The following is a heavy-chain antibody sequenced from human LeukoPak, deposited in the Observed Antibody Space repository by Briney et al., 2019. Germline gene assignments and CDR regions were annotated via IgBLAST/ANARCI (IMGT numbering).Heavy chain of an antibody. CDR1: GFTFSSYA. J-gene: IGHJ4*02. CDR2: ISYDGSNK. V-gene: IGHV3-30-3*02. CDR3: AKIAHYYGSGSYYEYYFDY. Sequence: GGSLRLSCAASGFTFSSYAMSWVRQAPGKGLEWVAVISYDGSNKYYADSVKGRFTISRDNSKNTLYLQMNSLRAEDTAVYYCAKIAHYYGSGSYYEYYFDYWGQGTLVTVSS. D-gene: IGHD3-10*01.